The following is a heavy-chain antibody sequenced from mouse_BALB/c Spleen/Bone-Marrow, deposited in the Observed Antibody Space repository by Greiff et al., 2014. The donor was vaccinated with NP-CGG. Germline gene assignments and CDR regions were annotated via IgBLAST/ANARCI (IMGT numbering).Heavy chain of an antibody. V-gene: IGHV1S81*02. CDR3: ARTYGDSPYFYGMDY. Sequence: VQLQQSGAELAKPGTSVKLSCKTSGYTFTSYWMHWVKQRPGQGLEWIGEINPSNGRTNYNEKFKSKATLTVDKSSSTAYMQLSSLTSEDSAVYFCARTYGDSPYFYGMDYWGQGTSVTVSS. D-gene: IGHD2-13*01. CDR2: INPSNGRT. J-gene: IGHJ4*01. CDR1: GYTFTSYW.